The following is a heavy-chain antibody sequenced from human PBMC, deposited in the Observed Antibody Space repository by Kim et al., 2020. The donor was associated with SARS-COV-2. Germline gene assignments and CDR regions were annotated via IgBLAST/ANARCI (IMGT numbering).Heavy chain of an antibody. D-gene: IGHD3-3*01. CDR2: IGSSAT. J-gene: IGHJ4*01. V-gene: IGHV3-23*01. CDR1: GFPFSSYA. Sequence: GGSLRLSCVTSGFPFSSYAMTWVRQAPGKGLEWVSSIGSSATSYADSVEGRFTISRDNSKNTLYLQMRSLRAEDTAIYYCAKQERVPNFGVGFGYLDHWG. CDR3: AKQERVPNFGVGFGYLDH.